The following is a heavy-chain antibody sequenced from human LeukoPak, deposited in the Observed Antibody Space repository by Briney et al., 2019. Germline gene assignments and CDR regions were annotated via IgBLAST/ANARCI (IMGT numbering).Heavy chain of an antibody. Sequence: SETLSLTCTVSGGSISSSSYYWGWIRQPPGKGLEWIGSIYYSGSTYCNPSLKSRATISVDTSKNQFSLKLSSVTAADTAVYYCARDSSTYIVAMHFDLWGRGTLVTVSS. CDR1: GGSISSSSYY. CDR3: ARDSSTYIVAMHFDL. D-gene: IGHD5-12*01. V-gene: IGHV4-39*07. CDR2: IYYSGST. J-gene: IGHJ2*01.